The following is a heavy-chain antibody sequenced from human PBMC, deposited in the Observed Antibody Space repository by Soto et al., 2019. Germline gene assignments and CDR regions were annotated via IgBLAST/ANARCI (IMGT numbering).Heavy chain of an antibody. J-gene: IGHJ4*02. CDR3: ARGPGTTGSDY. CDR1: GGSFSGYY. V-gene: IGHV4-34*01. D-gene: IGHD1-7*01. Sequence: SETLSLTCAVYGGSFSGYYWSWIRQPPGKGLEWIGEINHSGSTNYNPSLKSRVTISVDTSKNQFSLKLSSVTAADTAVYYCARGPGTTGSDYWGQGTLVTVSS. CDR2: INHSGST.